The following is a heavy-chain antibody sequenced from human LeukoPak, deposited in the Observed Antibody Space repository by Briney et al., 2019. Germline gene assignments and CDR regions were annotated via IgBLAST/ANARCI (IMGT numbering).Heavy chain of an antibody. D-gene: IGHD3-10*01. Sequence: GGSLRLSCAASGFTVSSNYMSWVRQAPGRGLEWVSAISDSGGRTYYADFVKGRFTISRDNSENTLFLQMSSLRAEDTATYYCAKHYGSGTYYNYFTYCGQGTLVSVSS. CDR1: GFTVSSNY. CDR2: ISDSGGRT. J-gene: IGHJ4*02. CDR3: AKHYGSGTYYNYFTY. V-gene: IGHV3-23*01.